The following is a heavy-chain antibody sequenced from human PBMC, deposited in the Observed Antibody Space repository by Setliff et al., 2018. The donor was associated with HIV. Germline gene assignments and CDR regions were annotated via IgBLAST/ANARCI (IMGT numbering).Heavy chain of an antibody. CDR1: GFTFSSYT. J-gene: IGHJ4*02. CDR3: ARDRDQGYSSGWPRD. Sequence: PGGSLRLSCAASGFTFSSYTMNWVRQAPGKGLEWVSSISSSSNYIYYADSVKARFTISRDNAKKSLYLQMNSLRAEDTAVYYCARDRDQGYSSGWPRDWGQGTLVTVSS. CDR2: ISSSSNYI. D-gene: IGHD6-19*01. V-gene: IGHV3-21*01.